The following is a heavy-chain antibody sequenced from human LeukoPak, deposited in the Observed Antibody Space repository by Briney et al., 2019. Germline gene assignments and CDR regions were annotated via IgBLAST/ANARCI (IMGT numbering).Heavy chain of an antibody. CDR1: GGTFSSYA. V-gene: IGHV1-69*05. J-gene: IGHJ4*02. Sequence: ASVKVSCKASGGTFSSYAISWVRQAPGQGLEWMGGITPIFGTANYAQKFQARVTITTDESTSTAYMELSSLRSEDTAVYYCATVKGLRWPFDYWGQGTLVTVSS. D-gene: IGHD4-23*01. CDR2: ITPIFGTA. CDR3: ATVKGLRWPFDY.